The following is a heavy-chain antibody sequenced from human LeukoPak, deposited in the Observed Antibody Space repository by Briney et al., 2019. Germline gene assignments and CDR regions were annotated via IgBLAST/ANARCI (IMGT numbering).Heavy chain of an antibody. D-gene: IGHD3-10*01. J-gene: IGHJ3*02. CDR1: GFTFSSYG. CDR2: ISYDGSNK. V-gene: IGHV3-30*03. CDR3: VFEGRADAFDI. Sequence: PGGSLRLSCAASGFTFSSYGMHWVRQAPGKGLEWEAVISYDGSNKYYADSVKGRFTISRDNSKNTLYLQMNSLRAEDTAVYYCVFEGRADAFDIWGQGTMVTVSS.